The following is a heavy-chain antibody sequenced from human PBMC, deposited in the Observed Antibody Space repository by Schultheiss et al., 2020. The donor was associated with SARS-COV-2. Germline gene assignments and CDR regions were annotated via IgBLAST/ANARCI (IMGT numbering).Heavy chain of an antibody. CDR2: INPSGGTT. V-gene: IGHV1-69*11. J-gene: IGHJ6*02. CDR3: ARVIAAGGYYYYGMDV. CDR1: GDIFRNYA. D-gene: IGHD6-13*01. Sequence: SVKVSCKVSGDIFRNYALTWVRLAPGQGLEWMGRINPSGGTTSYAQKFQGRVTITADESTSTAYMELSSLRSEDTAVYYCARVIAAGGYYYYGMDVWGQGTTVTVSS.